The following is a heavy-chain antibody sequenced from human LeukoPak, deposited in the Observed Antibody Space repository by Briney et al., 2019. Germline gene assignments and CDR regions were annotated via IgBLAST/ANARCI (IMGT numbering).Heavy chain of an antibody. D-gene: IGHD5-24*01. Sequence: GGSLRLSCVASGFRFSSFGMHWVRQAPGKGLEWVSAISGSGGSTYYADSVKGRFTISRDNSKNTLYLQMNSLRAEDTAVYYCAKSGYNRFDYWGQGTLVTVSS. CDR3: AKSGYNRFDY. CDR1: GFRFSSFG. CDR2: ISGSGGST. J-gene: IGHJ4*02. V-gene: IGHV3-23*01.